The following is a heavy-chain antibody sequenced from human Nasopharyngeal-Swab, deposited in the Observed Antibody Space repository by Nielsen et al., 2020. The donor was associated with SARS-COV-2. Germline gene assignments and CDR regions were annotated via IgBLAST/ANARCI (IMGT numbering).Heavy chain of an antibody. V-gene: IGHV3-33*01. CDR3: ARDAGGSGGGY. D-gene: IGHD3-16*01. J-gene: IGHJ4*02. CDR1: GSTFSSYG. Sequence: GESLKISCAASGSTFSSYGMHWVRQAPGKGLEWVAVIWYDGSNKYYADSVKGRFTISRDNSKNTLYLQMNSLRAEDTAVYYCARDAGGSGGGYWGQGTLVTVSS. CDR2: IWYDGSNK.